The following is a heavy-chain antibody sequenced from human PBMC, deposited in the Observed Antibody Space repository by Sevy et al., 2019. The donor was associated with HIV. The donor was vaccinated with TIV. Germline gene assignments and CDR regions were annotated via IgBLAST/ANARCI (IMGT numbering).Heavy chain of an antibody. D-gene: IGHD3-10*01. V-gene: IGHV3-33*01. CDR3: ATNMVHAGAYDSYFNF. CDR2: IWYDGSSK. J-gene: IGHJ4*02. CDR1: QFNFDTYA. Sequence: GGSLRLSCVASQFNFDTYAIHWGRQAPGKGLEWVAMIWYDGSSKDYAQSVKGRFAISRDNSQNTAFLQMNSLRAEDTGVYYCATNMVHAGAYDSYFNFWGQGSLVTVSS.